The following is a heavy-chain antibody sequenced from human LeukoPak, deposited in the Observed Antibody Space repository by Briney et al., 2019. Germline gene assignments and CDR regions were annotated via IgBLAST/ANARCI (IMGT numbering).Heavy chain of an antibody. J-gene: IGHJ4*02. Sequence: SETLSLTCAVYGGSFSGYYWSWIRQPPGKGLEWIGEINHSGSANYNPSLKSRVTISVDTSKNQFSLKLSSVTAADTAVYYCARGGGGWPYYFDYGGRGALVTVSS. D-gene: IGHD4-23*01. CDR1: GGSFSGYY. CDR3: ARGGGGWPYYFDY. CDR2: INHSGSA. V-gene: IGHV4-34*01.